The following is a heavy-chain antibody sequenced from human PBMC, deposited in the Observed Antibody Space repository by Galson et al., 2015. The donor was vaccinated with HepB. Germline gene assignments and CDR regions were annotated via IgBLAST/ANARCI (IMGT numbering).Heavy chain of an antibody. Sequence: ETLSLTCTVSGGSISSYYWSWIRQPPGKGLEWIGYIYYSGSTNYNPSLKSRVTMSVDTSKNQFSLKLSSVTAADTAVYYCARDYGDYLVYWGQGTLVTVSS. CDR1: GGSISSYY. V-gene: IGHV4-59*12. CDR3: ARDYGDYLVY. J-gene: IGHJ4*02. D-gene: IGHD4-17*01. CDR2: IYYSGST.